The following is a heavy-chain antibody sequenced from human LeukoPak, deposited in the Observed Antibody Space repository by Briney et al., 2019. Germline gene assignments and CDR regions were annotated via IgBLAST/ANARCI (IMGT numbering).Heavy chain of an antibody. CDR3: ARDHKYSWYW. CDR2: IYCGDRK. CDR1: GLSARGSY. Sequence: GGSLRLSCVASGLSARGSYMSWVRQAPGKGLEWVSVIYCGDRKYYADSVKGRFTISRDNAKNSLYLQMNSLRAEDTAVYYCARDHKYSWYWWGQGTLVSVST. J-gene: IGHJ4*02. V-gene: IGHV3-53*01. D-gene: IGHD6-13*01.